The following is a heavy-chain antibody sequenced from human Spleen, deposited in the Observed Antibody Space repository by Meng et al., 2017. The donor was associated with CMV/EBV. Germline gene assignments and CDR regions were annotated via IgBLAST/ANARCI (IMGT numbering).Heavy chain of an antibody. D-gene: IGHD3-16*02. V-gene: IGHV3-30-3*01. CDR2: ISYDGSNK. Sequence: GESLKISCAASGFTFTTYGLHWVRQAPGKGLEWVAFISYDGSNKYYADSVKGRFTISRDNSKNTVYVQMNSLRAEDTAVYYCAREGLSDYYYSTMDVWGQGTTVTVSS. CDR1: GFTFTTYG. J-gene: IGHJ6*02. CDR3: AREGLSDYYYSTMDV.